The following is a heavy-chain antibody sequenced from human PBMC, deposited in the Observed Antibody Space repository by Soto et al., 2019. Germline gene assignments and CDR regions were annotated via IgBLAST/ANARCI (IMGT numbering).Heavy chain of an antibody. D-gene: IGHD6-19*01. CDR1: GFTFSDFG. V-gene: IGHV3-30*19. Sequence: VGSLRLSGVVSGFTFSDFGMHWVRQSPGEGLAWVASISKDGLDRYYSESVKGRFTISRDDSKNTVFLQMNSLKVEDTAAYFCASPREGQWLVFDHWGQRTLVTVSS. CDR2: ISKDGLDR. J-gene: IGHJ4*02. CDR3: ASPREGQWLVFDH.